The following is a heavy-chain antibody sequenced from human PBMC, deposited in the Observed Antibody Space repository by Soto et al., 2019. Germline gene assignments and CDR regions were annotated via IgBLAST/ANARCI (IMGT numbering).Heavy chain of an antibody. Sequence: QVQLQESGPGLVKPSQTLSLTCTVSGGSISSGGYYWSWIRQHPGKCLEWIGYIYYSGSTYYNPSLKSRVTISVDTSKNQLSLKLSSVTAADTAVYYCAASCVGCGGFNYYGMDVWGQGTTVTVSS. J-gene: IGHJ6*02. CDR1: GGSISSGGYY. CDR3: AASCVGCGGFNYYGMDV. D-gene: IGHD2-21*01. CDR2: IYYSGST. V-gene: IGHV4-31*03.